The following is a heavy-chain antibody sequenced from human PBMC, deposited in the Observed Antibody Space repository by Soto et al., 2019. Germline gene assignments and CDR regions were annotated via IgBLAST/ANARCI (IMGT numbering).Heavy chain of an antibody. V-gene: IGHV3-23*01. J-gene: IGHJ4*02. CDR1: GFTFSSYA. CDR2: ISGSGGTT. D-gene: IGHD6-19*01. CDR3: AKEPLAQGSGGYADY. Sequence: EVQLLESGGGLVQPGGSLRLSCAASGFTFSSYAMSWVRQAPGKGLEWVSAISGSGGTTYYADSVKGRFTISRDNSKNTLHLQMNSLRVEDTAVYYCAKEPLAQGSGGYADYWGQGTLVTVSS.